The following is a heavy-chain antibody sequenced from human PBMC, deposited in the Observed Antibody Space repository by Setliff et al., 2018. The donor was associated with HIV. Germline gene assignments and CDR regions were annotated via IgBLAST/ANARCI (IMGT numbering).Heavy chain of an antibody. Sequence: GGSLRLSCEASGFNFATAWMNWVRRAPGKGLEWVARIRGEADGGETEYAAPVKGRFTVSRDDSKNTLYLQMNSLRAEDTAVYYCARDSKPHSSSWYGYWGQGTLVTVSS. J-gene: IGHJ4*02. V-gene: IGHV3-15*01. CDR2: IRGEADGGET. CDR3: ARDSKPHSSSWYGY. D-gene: IGHD6-13*01. CDR1: GFNFATAW.